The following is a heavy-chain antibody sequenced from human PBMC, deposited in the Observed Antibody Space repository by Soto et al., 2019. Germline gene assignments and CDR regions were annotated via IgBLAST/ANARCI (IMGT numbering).Heavy chain of an antibody. CDR2: IIPIFGTA. CDR3: APGVMVRGVIFGRVGNYYGMDV. D-gene: IGHD3-10*01. V-gene: IGHV1-69*13. Sequence: VASVKVSCKASGGTFSSYAINWVRQAPGQGLEWMGGIIPIFGTANYAQKFQGRVTITADESTSTAYMELSSLRSEDTAVYYCAPGVMVRGVIFGRVGNYYGMDVWGQGTTVTVSS. J-gene: IGHJ6*02. CDR1: GGTFSSYA.